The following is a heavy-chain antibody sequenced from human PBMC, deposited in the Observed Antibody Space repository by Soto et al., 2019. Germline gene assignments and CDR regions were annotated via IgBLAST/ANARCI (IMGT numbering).Heavy chain of an antibody. CDR2: MYNSGST. CDR1: GGSVSSGSYY. Sequence: QVQLQESGPGLVKPSETLSLTCTVSGGSVSSGSYYWSWIRPPPGTGLEWIGYMYNSGSTNYNPSLKSRVIISVDTSKNQFSLKLSSVTAADTAVYYCARVSSGWYYFDYWGQGTLVTVSS. V-gene: IGHV4-61*01. J-gene: IGHJ4*02. D-gene: IGHD6-19*01. CDR3: ARVSSGWYYFDY.